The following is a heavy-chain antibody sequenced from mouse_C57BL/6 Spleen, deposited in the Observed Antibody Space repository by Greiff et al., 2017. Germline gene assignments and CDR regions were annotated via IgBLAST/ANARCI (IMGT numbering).Heavy chain of an antibody. CDR2: IDPSDSYT. CDR1: GYTFTSYW. CDR3: ARRYYGSSHWDFDV. D-gene: IGHD1-1*01. J-gene: IGHJ1*03. Sequence: QVQLQQPGAELVKPGASVKLSCKASGYTFTSYWMQWVKQRPGQGLEWIGGIDPSDSYTNYNQKFKGKATLTVDPSSSTAYMQLSSLTSEDSAVYYCARRYYGSSHWDFDVWGTGTTVTVSS. V-gene: IGHV1-50*01.